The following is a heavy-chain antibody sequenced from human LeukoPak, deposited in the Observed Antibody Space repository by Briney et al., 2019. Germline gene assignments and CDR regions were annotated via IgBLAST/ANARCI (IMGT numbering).Heavy chain of an antibody. CDR1: GFTFSSYA. V-gene: IGHV3-21*01. CDR3: ARATWDSSGYYYDY. CDR2: ISTSSSYI. Sequence: GGSLRLSCAASGFTFSSYAMSWVRQAPGKGLEWVSSISTSSSYIYYADSVKGRFTISRHNAKNSLYLQMNSLRAEDTAVYYCARATWDSSGYYYDYWGQGTLVTVSS. J-gene: IGHJ4*02. D-gene: IGHD3-22*01.